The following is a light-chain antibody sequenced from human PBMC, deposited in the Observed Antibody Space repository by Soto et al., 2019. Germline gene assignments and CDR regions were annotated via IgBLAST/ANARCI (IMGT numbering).Light chain of an antibody. CDR2: KAS. J-gene: IGKJ1*01. CDR1: QRISSW. CDR3: QQYNSYSRWT. V-gene: IGKV1-5*03. Sequence: DIQMTQSPSTLSASVGDRVTITCRASQRISSWLAWYQQKPGKAPKLLIYKASNLESGVPSRFSGSGSGAEFTLTISSLQPDDFATYYCQQYNSYSRWTFGQGTKVEIK.